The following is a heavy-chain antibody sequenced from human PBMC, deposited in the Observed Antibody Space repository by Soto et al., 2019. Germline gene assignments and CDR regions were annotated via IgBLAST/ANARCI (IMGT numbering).Heavy chain of an antibody. CDR3: AKGTTPDFWSGYYRDYYFDY. J-gene: IGHJ4*02. CDR2: ISGSGGST. V-gene: IGHV3-23*01. Sequence: GGSLRLSCAASGFTFSSYAMSWVRQAPGKGLEWVSAISGSGGSTYYADSVKGRFTISRDNSKNTLYLQMNSLRAEDTAVYYCAKGTTPDFWSGYYRDYYFDYWGQGTLVTVSS. D-gene: IGHD3-3*01. CDR1: GFTFSSYA.